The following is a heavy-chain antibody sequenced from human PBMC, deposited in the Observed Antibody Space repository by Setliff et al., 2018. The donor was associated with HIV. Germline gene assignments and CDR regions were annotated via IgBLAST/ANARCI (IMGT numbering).Heavy chain of an antibody. V-gene: IGHV4-4*02. D-gene: IGHD3-22*01. CDR2: IYHSGST. Sequence: SETLSLTCAVSGGSISSSNWWSWVRQPPGKGLEWIGEIYHSGSTNYNPSLKSRVTISVDKSKNQFSLKLTSVTAADTAVYYCAVRRYYDSTGYYDYWGQGTLVTVSS. CDR3: AVRRYYDSTGYYDY. CDR1: GGSISSSNW. J-gene: IGHJ4*02.